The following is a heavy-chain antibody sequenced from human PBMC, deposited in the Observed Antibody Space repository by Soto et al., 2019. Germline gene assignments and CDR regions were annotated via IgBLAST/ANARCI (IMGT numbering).Heavy chain of an antibody. CDR3: ARVRTENYYGMDV. CDR2: IKQDETEK. CDR1: GFTFSTYW. J-gene: IGHJ6*02. V-gene: IGHV3-7*05. Sequence: GGSLRLSCAVSGFTFSTYWMSWVRQAPGKGLERVANIKQDETEKYYVDNVKGRFAISRDNGKKTLYLQMNSLRAEDTAVYYCARVRTENYYGMDVWGQGTTVTVSS.